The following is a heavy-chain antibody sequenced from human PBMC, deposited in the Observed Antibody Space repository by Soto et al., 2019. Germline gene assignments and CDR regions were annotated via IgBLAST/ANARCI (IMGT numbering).Heavy chain of an antibody. CDR3: TTDEYSSSSDY. CDR2: IKSKTNGGNT. Sequence: GGSLRLSCAASGFTFSNAWMNWVRQAPGKGLEWVGRIKSKTNGGNTDYAATAKARVTISRYDFTKKLYLQMNSLKTEDTAVYYCTTDEYSSSSDYWGQGTLVTVSS. V-gene: IGHV3-15*07. CDR1: GFTFSNAW. J-gene: IGHJ4*02. D-gene: IGHD6-6*01.